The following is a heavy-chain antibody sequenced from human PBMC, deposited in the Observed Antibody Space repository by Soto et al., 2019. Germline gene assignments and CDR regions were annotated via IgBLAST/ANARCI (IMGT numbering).Heavy chain of an antibody. V-gene: IGHV3-23*01. J-gene: IGHJ4*02. D-gene: IGHD6-13*01. CDR3: AKDDSSSWYWFDY. CDR2: ISGSGGST. CDR1: GFTFSSYA. Sequence: GGSLILSWAASGFTFSSYAMSWVRPAPGKGLEWVSAISGSGGSTYYADSVKGRFTISRDNSKNTLYLQMNSLRAEDTAVYYCAKDDSSSWYWFDYWGQGTLVTSP.